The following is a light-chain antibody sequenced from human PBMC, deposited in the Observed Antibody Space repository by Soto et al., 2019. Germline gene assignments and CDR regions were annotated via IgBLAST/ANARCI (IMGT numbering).Light chain of an antibody. CDR3: QTWGTGRGV. Sequence: QSVLTQSPSASASLGASVKLTCTLRSGHNNYAIAWQQQQPEKGPRYLMKVNSDGRHSKGDGIPDRFSGSSSGAERYLTIPSLQSEDEADYYCQTWGTGRGVFGGGTKLPVL. V-gene: IGLV4-69*01. CDR1: SGHNNYA. CDR2: VNSDGRH. J-gene: IGLJ3*02.